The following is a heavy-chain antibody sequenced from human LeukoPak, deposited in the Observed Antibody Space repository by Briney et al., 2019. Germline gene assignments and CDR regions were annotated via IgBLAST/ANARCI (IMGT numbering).Heavy chain of an antibody. CDR2: VSLSGLT. V-gene: IGHV4-59*11. CDR1: GASISSHY. Sequence: PSETLSLTCSVSGASISSHYWSWIRQPPGQGLEWIGEVSLSGLTNYNPSLSSRVIMALDTSKNHLSLHLTSVTAADTAVYYCSRENGAFSPFGYWGQGYLVTVLS. J-gene: IGHJ4*02. CDR3: SRENGAFSPFGY. D-gene: IGHD2-8*01.